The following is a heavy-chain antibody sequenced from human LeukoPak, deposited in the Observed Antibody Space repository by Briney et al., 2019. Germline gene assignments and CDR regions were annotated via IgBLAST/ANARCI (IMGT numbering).Heavy chain of an antibody. CDR1: GGSISSGSYD. CDR3: ARSTSAARLIYFDY. Sequence: SETLSLTCTVSGGSISSGSYDWYWIRQPPGKGLEWIGYIYYSGSTNYNPSLKSRVTISVDTSKNQFSLKLSSVTAADTAVYYCARSTSAARLIYFDYWGQGTLVTVSS. D-gene: IGHD6-6*01. CDR2: IYYSGST. V-gene: IGHV4-61*01. J-gene: IGHJ4*02.